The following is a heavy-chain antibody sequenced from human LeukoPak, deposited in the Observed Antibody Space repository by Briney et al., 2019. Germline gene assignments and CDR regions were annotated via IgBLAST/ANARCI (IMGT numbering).Heavy chain of an antibody. D-gene: IGHD3-3*01. J-gene: IGHJ4*02. V-gene: IGHV3-23*01. CDR1: GFTFSSYA. CDR3: ARSSFLYYDFWSGYYSPFDY. Sequence: GGSLRLSCAASGFTFSSYAVSWVRQAPGKGLEWVSAISGSGGSTYYADSVKGRFTISRDNSKNTLYLQMNSLRAEDTAVYYCARSSFLYYDFWSGYYSPFDYWGQGTLVTVSS. CDR2: ISGSGGST.